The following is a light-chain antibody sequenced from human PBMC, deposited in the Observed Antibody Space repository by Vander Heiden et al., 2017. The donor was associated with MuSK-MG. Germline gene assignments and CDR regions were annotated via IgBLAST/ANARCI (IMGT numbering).Light chain of an antibody. Sequence: SVLPQPPSVSAPPGQIGTISGTGYRANIGGGSDVQWDQQLPGSAPRLLIFGDTNRPSGVPDRFSASKSGTSASLAITGLQPEDEADYYCQSFDSGLTGYVVFGGGTKLTVL. CDR2: GDT. CDR1: RANIGGGSD. CDR3: QSFDSGLTGYVV. J-gene: IGLJ2*01. V-gene: IGLV1-40*01.